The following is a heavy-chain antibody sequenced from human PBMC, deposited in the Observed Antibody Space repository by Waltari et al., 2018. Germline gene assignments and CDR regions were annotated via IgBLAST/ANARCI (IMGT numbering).Heavy chain of an antibody. CDR1: GGSISSGSYY. CDR2: ISTSGST. V-gene: IGHV4-61*09. J-gene: IGHJ2*01. CDR3: ARPYDVYAYWYFDL. D-gene: IGHD4-17*01. Sequence: QVQLQESGPGLVKPSQTLSLTCTVSGGSISSGSYYWSWIRQPTGKGLEWIGYISTSGSTNYNTSLKRRVTISIDTSKNQFSLKLSSVTAADTAVYYCARPYDVYAYWYFDLWGRGTLVTVSS.